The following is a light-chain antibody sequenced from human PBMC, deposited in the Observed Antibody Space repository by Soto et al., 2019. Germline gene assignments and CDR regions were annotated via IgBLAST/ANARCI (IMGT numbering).Light chain of an antibody. CDR2: DAS. J-gene: IGKJ1*01. CDR1: QRVASD. V-gene: IGKV3-20*01. CDR3: QQYLNSPRT. Sequence: VLTQSPGTLSLSPGEGATLSCRASQRVASDLAWYLQKPGQPPRLLIYDASIRTTGIPDRISGSGSERDFTLTISRLEPEDAAVYYCQQYLNSPRTFGQGTKLEIK.